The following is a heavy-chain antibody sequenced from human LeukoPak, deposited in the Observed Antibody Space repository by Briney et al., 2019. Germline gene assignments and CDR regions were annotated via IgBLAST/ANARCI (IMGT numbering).Heavy chain of an antibody. D-gene: IGHD1-14*01. Sequence: LGGSLRLSCAASGFTFSSYAMHWVRQAPGKGLEWVAVISYDGSNKYYADSVKGRFTISRDNSKNTLYLQMNSLRAEDTAVYYCARGPSQPDAFDIWGQGTMVTVSS. V-gene: IGHV3-30-3*01. CDR3: ARGPSQPDAFDI. CDR1: GFTFSSYA. CDR2: ISYDGSNK. J-gene: IGHJ3*02.